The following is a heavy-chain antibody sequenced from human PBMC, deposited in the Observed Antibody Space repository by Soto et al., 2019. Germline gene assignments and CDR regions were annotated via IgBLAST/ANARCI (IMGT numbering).Heavy chain of an antibody. J-gene: IGHJ5*02. V-gene: IGHV1-69*02. D-gene: IGHD6-13*01. CDR2: IIPILGIV. Sequence: QVQLVQSGAEVKKPGSSVKVSCKASGGTFSSYTISWVRQAPGQGLEWMGRIIPILGIVNYAQKFQGRVTXXAXXATSTAYMELSSLRSEATAVYYCTRGRDHSSSWITWGQGTLVTVSS. CDR3: TRGRDHSSSWIT. CDR1: GGTFSSYT.